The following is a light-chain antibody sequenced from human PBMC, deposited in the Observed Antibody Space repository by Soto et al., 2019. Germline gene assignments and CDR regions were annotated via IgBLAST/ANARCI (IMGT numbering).Light chain of an antibody. Sequence: EIVMTQSPATLSVSPGERATLSCRASQRIRINVGWYQQRPGQAPRLLFYGASTRATGIPARFSGSGSGTDFTLTISSLDSEDSAVYYCQPYNSWRQITFGQGTRLEIK. V-gene: IGKV3-15*01. CDR2: GAS. CDR3: QPYNSWRQIT. J-gene: IGKJ5*01. CDR1: QRIRIN.